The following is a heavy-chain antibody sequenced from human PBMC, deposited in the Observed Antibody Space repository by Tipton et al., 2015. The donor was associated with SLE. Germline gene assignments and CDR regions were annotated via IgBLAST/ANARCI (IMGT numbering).Heavy chain of an antibody. V-gene: IGHV4-59*01. CDR3: ARISGSYGHEIDN. D-gene: IGHD3-10*01. CDR1: GDSMTSYY. Sequence: GLVKPSETLSLTCSVSGDSMTSYYWSWVRQPPGKGLEWIGYIYYSGSTNYNPSLKSRVTISVDTSKNQFSLKVKSVTAADPAVYYCARISGSYGHEIDNWGQGTLVTVSS. CDR2: IYYSGST. J-gene: IGHJ4*02.